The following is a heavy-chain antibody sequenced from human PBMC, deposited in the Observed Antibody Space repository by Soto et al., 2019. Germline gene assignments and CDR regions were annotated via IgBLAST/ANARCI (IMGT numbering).Heavy chain of an antibody. J-gene: IGHJ4*02. Sequence: QVQLQESGPGLVKPSETLSLTCIVSGGSVSSGSYYWSWIRQPPGKGLEWIGFIYYTGRTSYNPSLKSRVTISVDTSKTQFSLKLSSVTAADTAVYFCATMSSSGYPLDYWGRGTLVTVSS. CDR2: IYYTGRT. D-gene: IGHD3-22*01. V-gene: IGHV4-61*01. CDR3: ATMSSSGYPLDY. CDR1: GGSVSSGSYY.